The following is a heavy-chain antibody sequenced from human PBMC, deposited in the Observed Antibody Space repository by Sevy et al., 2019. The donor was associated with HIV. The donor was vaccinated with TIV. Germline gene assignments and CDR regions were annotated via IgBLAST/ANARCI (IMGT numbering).Heavy chain of an antibody. CDR2: IYPDDSET. J-gene: IGHJ4*02. Sequence: GESLKISCEGSGYSFTSHWIGWVRHMPGKGLEWMGIIYPDDSETRYSRSFQGQVTFSADKSISTAYLQWSSLKASDTAMYYCATSRSGYFDSSGYYIYWGQGTMVTVS. CDR1: GYSFTSHW. D-gene: IGHD3-22*01. V-gene: IGHV5-51*01. CDR3: ATSRSGYFDSSGYYIY.